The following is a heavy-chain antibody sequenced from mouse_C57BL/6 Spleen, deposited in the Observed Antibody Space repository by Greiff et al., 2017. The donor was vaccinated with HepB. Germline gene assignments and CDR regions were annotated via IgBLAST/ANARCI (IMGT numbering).Heavy chain of an antibody. D-gene: IGHD1-1*01. CDR2: IDPSDSYT. Sequence: VQLQQPGAELVKPGASVKLSCKASGYSFTSYWMQWVKQRPGQGLEWIGEIDPSDSYTNYNQKFKGKATLTVDTSSSTAYMQLSSLTSEDSAVYYCAGSITTVVEGYFDVWGTGTTVTVSS. J-gene: IGHJ1*03. CDR3: AGSITTVVEGYFDV. CDR1: GYSFTSYW. V-gene: IGHV1-50*01.